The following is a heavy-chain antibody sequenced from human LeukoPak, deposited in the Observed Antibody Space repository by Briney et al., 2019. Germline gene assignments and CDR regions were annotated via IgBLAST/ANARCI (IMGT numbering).Heavy chain of an antibody. V-gene: IGHV4-30-4*08. CDR3: VRGVGATRGRFDP. Sequence: SQTLSLTCTVSGDSISRGDYYWSWVRQPPGKGLEWIGYIYYNGNTYYNPSLKSRFTISVDTSKNQFSLKLSPVTAADTAVYYCVRGVGATRGRFDPWGQGTLVTVSS. CDR2: IYYNGNT. D-gene: IGHD1-26*01. J-gene: IGHJ5*02. CDR1: GDSISRGDYY.